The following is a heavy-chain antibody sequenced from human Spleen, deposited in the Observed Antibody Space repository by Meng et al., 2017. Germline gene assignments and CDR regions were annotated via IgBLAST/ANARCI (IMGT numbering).Heavy chain of an antibody. CDR2: ISAYNGNT. CDR3: ARSFQRDCSGGSCHNTNFDY. D-gene: IGHD2-15*01. V-gene: IGHV1-18*01. CDR1: GYTFTSYG. Sequence: ASVKVSCKASGYTFTSYGISWVRQAPGQGLDWMGWISAYNGNTNYAQKLQGRVNMTTDTSTSTAYMELRSLRSDDTAVYYCARSFQRDCSGGSCHNTNFDYWGQGTLVTVSS. J-gene: IGHJ4*02.